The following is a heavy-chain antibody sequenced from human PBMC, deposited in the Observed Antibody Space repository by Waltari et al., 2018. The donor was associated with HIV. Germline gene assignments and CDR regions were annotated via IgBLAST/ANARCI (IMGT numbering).Heavy chain of an antibody. D-gene: IGHD4-17*01. CDR3: ARNLDGDYVLAY. CDR2: INPNNGGT. CDR1: GYTFTGYY. J-gene: IGHJ4*02. V-gene: IGHV1-2*02. Sequence: QVQLVQSGAEVKKPGASVNVSCKGSGYTFTGYYIHWVRQAPGQGLEWMGWINPNNGGTNYAQKFQDRVTMTRDTSISTAYMELSRLRSDDTAVYYCARNLDGDYVLAYWGQGILVTVSS.